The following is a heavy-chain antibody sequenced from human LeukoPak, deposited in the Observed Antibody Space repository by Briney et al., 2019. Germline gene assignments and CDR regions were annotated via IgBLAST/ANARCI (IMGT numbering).Heavy chain of an antibody. D-gene: IGHD5-12*01. Sequence: WASVKVSCTASGGTFSSYAISWVRQAPGQGLEWMGGIIPIFGTANYAQKFQGRVTITADESTSTAYMELSSLRSEDTAVYYCARVTLGYSGYDSFDYWGQGTLVTVSS. V-gene: IGHV1-69*01. CDR3: ARVTLGYSGYDSFDY. J-gene: IGHJ4*02. CDR1: GGTFSSYA. CDR2: IIPIFGTA.